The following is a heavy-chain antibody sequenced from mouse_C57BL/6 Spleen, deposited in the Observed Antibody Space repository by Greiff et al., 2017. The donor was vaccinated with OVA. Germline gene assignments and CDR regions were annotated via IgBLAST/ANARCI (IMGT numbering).Heavy chain of an antibody. V-gene: IGHV1-52*01. D-gene: IGHD1-1*01. CDR2: IDPSDSET. J-gene: IGHJ1*03. CDR3: ARSTTVVRYFDV. Sequence: QLQQPGAELVRPGSSVKLSCKASGYTFTSYWMHWVKQRPIQGLEWIGNIDPSDSETHYNQKFKDKATLTVDKSSSTAYMQLSSLTSEDSAVYYCARSTTVVRYFDVWGTGTTVTVSS. CDR1: GYTFTSYW.